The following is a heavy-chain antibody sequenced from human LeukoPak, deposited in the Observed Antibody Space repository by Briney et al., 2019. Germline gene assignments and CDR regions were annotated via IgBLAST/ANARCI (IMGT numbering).Heavy chain of an antibody. CDR3: ARVVRGSYYYYYMDV. CDR2: ISSSGSTI. D-gene: IGHD3-10*01. Sequence: PGGSLRLSCAASGFTFSSYEMNWVRQAPGKGLEWVSYISSSGSTIYYADSVKGRFTISRDNAKNSLYLQMNSLRAEDTAVYYCARVVRGSYYYYYMDVWGKGTTVTISS. V-gene: IGHV3-48*03. CDR1: GFTFSSYE. J-gene: IGHJ6*03.